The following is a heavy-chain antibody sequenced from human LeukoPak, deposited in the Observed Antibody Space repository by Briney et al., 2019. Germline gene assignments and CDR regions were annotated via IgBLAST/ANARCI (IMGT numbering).Heavy chain of an antibody. CDR1: GASLSGFF. V-gene: IGHV4-34*01. J-gene: IGHJ5*02. CDR2: MNQGGGA. D-gene: IGHD1-26*01. Sequence: PSETLSLTCAVDGASLSGFFWNWIRQSPGKGLEWIGEMNQGGGARFNPSLESRVIIAVDTSKNQSTLKVNSVTDADTAVYYCARGSIVGWFDPWGQGTLVTVSS. CDR3: ARGSIVGWFDP.